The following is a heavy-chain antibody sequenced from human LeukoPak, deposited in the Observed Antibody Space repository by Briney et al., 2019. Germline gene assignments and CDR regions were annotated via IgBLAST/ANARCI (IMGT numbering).Heavy chain of an antibody. CDR2: ISYDGSNK. J-gene: IGHJ4*02. CDR3: AKDLLSGYKMFNY. V-gene: IGHV3-30*18. CDR1: GFTFSCYG. Sequence: GGSLRLSCAASGFTFSCYGMHWVRQAPGKGLEWVAVISYDGSNKYYADSVKGRFTISRDNSKNTLYLQMNSLRAEDTAVYYCAKDLLSGYKMFNYWGQGTLVTVS. D-gene: IGHD5-12*01.